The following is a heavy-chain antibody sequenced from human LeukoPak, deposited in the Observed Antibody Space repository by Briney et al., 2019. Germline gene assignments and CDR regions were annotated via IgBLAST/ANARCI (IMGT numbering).Heavy chain of an antibody. D-gene: IGHD4-17*01. Sequence: GGSPRLSCAASGFIFSSYGMHWVRQAPGKGLEWVAFIRYDGSNKYYADSVKGRFTISRDNSKNTLYLQMNSLRAEDTAVYYCATFGGDYGDYNYFDYWGQGTLVTVSS. CDR2: IRYDGSNK. CDR1: GFIFSSYG. V-gene: IGHV3-30*02. CDR3: ATFGGDYGDYNYFDY. J-gene: IGHJ4*02.